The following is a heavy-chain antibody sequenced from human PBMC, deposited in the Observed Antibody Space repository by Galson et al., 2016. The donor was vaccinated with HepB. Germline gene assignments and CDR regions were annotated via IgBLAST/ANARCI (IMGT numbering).Heavy chain of an antibody. CDR1: GLTFNNYA. CDR2: ISGGGGGT. V-gene: IGHV3-23*01. Sequence: SLRLSCAASGLTFNNYAMNWVRQAPGKGLEWVSAISGGGGGTYYADSVKGRFTISRDNSKNTLYLQMDSLRAEDTAVYYCAKDLVVATGFDYWGQGTLVTVSS. J-gene: IGHJ4*02. D-gene: IGHD2-8*02. CDR3: AKDLVVATGFDY.